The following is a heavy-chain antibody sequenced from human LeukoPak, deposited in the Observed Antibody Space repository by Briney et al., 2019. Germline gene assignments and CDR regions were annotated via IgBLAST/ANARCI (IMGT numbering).Heavy chain of an antibody. CDR2: IYSGGTT. V-gene: IGHV3-66*01. CDR1: GFTVSSNY. CDR3: ARDPVGAIGYGMAV. J-gene: IGHJ6*01. D-gene: IGHD1-26*01. Sequence: GGSLRLSCAASGFTVSSNYMSWVRQAPGKGLEWVSVIYSGGTTYYADSVKGRFTISRDTSKNTMYLQMNSLRAEDTAVYYCARDPVGAIGYGMAVWGQGATVTVSS.